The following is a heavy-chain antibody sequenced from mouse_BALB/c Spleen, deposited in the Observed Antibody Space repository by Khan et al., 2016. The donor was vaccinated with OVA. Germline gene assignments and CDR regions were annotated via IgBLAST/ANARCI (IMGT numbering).Heavy chain of an antibody. V-gene: IGHV1-5*01. J-gene: IGHJ3*01. Sequence: EVQLQQSGTVLARPGASVKMSGKASGYSFTDYLIHWVKQRPGQGLEWIGDIFPGNSDTTYNQKFRDKAKLTADTSASAAYMELSSLTNEDSAVYYCARGGYSSFAYWGQGTLVTVSA. D-gene: IGHD1-3*01. CDR3: ARGGYSSFAY. CDR1: GYSFTDYL. CDR2: IFPGNSDT.